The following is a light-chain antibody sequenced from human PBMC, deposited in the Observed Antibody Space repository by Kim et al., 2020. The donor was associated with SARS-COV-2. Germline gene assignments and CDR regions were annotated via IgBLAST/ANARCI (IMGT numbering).Light chain of an antibody. J-gene: IGLJ3*02. CDR3: AAWDDSLSGWV. CDR2: RNN. V-gene: IGLV1-47*01. Sequence: GQRVTISCSGSSSNIGSNYVSWYQQLPGTAPKRLIYRNNQRPSGVPDRFSGSKSGTSASLAISGLRSEDEADYYCAAWDDSLSGWVFGGGTQLTVL. CDR1: SSNIGSNY.